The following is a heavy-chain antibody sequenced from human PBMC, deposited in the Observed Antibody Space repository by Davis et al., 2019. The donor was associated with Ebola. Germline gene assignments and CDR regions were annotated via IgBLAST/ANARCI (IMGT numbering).Heavy chain of an antibody. D-gene: IGHD1/OR15-1a*01. Sequence: SETLSLTCAVSGGSISSSNWWSWVRQPPGKGLEWIGEIYHSGSTNYNPSLKSRVTISVDKSKNQFSLKLSSVTAADTAVYYCARAHGNWNRTYYYYGMDVWGQGTTVTVSS. CDR2: IYHSGST. CDR3: ARAHGNWNRTYYYYGMDV. CDR1: GGSISSSNW. V-gene: IGHV4-4*02. J-gene: IGHJ6*02.